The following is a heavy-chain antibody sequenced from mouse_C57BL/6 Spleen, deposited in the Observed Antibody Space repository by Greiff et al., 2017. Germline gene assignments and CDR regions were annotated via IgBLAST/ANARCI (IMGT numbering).Heavy chain of an antibody. CDR3: ASLLRAY. J-gene: IGHJ3*01. D-gene: IGHD1-1*01. CDR1: GYSITSGYY. Sequence: EVKLQESGPGLVKPSQSLSLTCSVTGYSITSGYYWNWIRQFPGNKLEWMGYISYDGSNNYNPSLKNRISITRDTSKHQFFLKLNSVTTEDTATYYCASLLRAYWGQGTLVTVSA. V-gene: IGHV3-6*01. CDR2: ISYDGSN.